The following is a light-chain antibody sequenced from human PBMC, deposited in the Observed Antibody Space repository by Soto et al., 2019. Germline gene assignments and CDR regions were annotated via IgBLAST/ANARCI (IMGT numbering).Light chain of an antibody. Sequence: EIVLTQSPGTLSLSPGERATLSCRASQSVSSSYLAWYQQKPGQAPRLLIYGASSRANGIPDRFSGSGSGTALTLTISRLEPEDFAVYYCQQYGSSPSTFGPGTKVDIK. J-gene: IGKJ3*01. CDR1: QSVSSSY. CDR2: GAS. V-gene: IGKV3-20*01. CDR3: QQYGSSPST.